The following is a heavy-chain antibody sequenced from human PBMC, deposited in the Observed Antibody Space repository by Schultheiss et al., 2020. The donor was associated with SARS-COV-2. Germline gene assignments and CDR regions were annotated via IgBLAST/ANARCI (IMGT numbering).Heavy chain of an antibody. CDR1: GFTFSSYG. D-gene: IGHD3-10*01. CDR2: IWYDGSNK. V-gene: IGHV3-33*01. Sequence: GGSLRLSCAASGFTFSSYGMHWVRQAPGKGLEWVAVIWYDGSNKYYADSVKGRFTISRDNSKNTLYLQMNSLGAEDTAVYYCASSMVRGFNWFDPWGQGTLVTVSS. CDR3: ASSMVRGFNWFDP. J-gene: IGHJ5*02.